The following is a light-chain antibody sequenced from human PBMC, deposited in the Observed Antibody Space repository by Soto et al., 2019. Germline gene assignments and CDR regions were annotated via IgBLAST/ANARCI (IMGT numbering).Light chain of an antibody. CDR3: QHWNNYLWT. V-gene: IGKV1-5*03. CDR1: QTISDW. Sequence: DIQMTQSPSTLSASVGDRVTITCRASQTISDWLAWYQQKPGKAPKLLIYKTSSLESGVPSRFSGSGSGTEFPLNISCLQPEDFSTYQRQHWNNYLWTFGQGTKVEIK. CDR2: KTS. J-gene: IGKJ1*01.